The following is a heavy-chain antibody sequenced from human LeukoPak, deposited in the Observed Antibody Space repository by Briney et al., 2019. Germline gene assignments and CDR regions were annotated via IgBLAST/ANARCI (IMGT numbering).Heavy chain of an antibody. D-gene: IGHD3-16*01. CDR2: ISGDGATT. J-gene: IGHJ1*01. CDR1: GFSFYDNA. CDR3: AKDNQRGGFQH. Sequence: GGSLRLSCAASGFSFYDNAMYWVRQTPGKSLEWVSLISGDGATTYYADSVKGRFNISRDNSKRSLYLQMTGLRSEDSALYYCAKDNQRGGFQHWGQGTLVTVSS. V-gene: IGHV3-43*02.